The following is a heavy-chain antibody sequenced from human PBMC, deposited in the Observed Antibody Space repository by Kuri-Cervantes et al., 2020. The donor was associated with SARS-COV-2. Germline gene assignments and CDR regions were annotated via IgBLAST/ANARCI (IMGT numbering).Heavy chain of an antibody. CDR1: GLLFSASA. J-gene: IGHJ4*02. V-gene: IGHV3-73*01. Sequence: GDSLKITCKVSGLLFSASAILWVSKGSGNGREWLGRIRGKAKNYATAYAASVKGRFSISRNDSKNMAYLQMDSLKTEDTAVYYCTTLIDYWGQGALVTVSS. CDR2: IRGKAKNYAT. CDR3: TTLIDY.